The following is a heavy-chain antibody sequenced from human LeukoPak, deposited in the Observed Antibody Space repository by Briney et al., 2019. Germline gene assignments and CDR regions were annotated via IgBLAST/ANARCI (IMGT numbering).Heavy chain of an antibody. Sequence: GGSLRLSCAASGFTFSSYSMNWVRQAPGKGLEWVSSVSSSSSYIYYADSVKSRFTISRDNAKNSLYLQMTSLRAEDTAVYYCARAPFFYGDSYFDYWGQGTLVTVSS. CDR1: GFTFSSYS. CDR3: ARAPFFYGDSYFDY. J-gene: IGHJ4*02. V-gene: IGHV3-21*01. D-gene: IGHD4-17*01. CDR2: VSSSSSYI.